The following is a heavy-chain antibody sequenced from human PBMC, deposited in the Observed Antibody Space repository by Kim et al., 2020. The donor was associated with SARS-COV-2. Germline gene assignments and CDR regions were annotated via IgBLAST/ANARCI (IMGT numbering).Heavy chain of an antibody. D-gene: IGHD3-9*01. J-gene: IGHJ2*01. Sequence: SETLSLTCTVSGGSISSSSYYWGWIRQPPGKGLEWIGSIYYSGSTYYNPSLKSRVTISVDTSKNQFSLKLSSVTAADTAVYYCAVSPVLRYFDWLLPVRPPTGYWYFDLWGRGTLVTVSS. CDR3: AVSPVLRYFDWLLPVRPPTGYWYFDL. CDR2: IYYSGST. V-gene: IGHV4-39*01. CDR1: GGSISSSSYY.